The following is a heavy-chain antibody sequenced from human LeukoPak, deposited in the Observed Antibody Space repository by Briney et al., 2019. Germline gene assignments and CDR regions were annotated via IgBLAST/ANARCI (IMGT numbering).Heavy chain of an antibody. Sequence: SGTLSLTCTVSGGSISSSSYYWGWIRQPPGKGLEWIGSIYYSGSTYYNPSLKSRVTISVDTSKNQFSLKLSSVTAADTAVCYCARLGRWLQPRYFDYWGQGTLVTVSS. J-gene: IGHJ4*02. D-gene: IGHD5-24*01. V-gene: IGHV4-39*01. CDR3: ARLGRWLQPRYFDY. CDR2: IYYSGST. CDR1: GGSISSSSYY.